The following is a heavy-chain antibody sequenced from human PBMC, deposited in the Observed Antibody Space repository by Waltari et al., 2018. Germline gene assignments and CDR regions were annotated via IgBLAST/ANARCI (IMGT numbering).Heavy chain of an antibody. CDR3: ARDVAWFGELLPYYYYGMDV. J-gene: IGHJ6*02. D-gene: IGHD3-10*01. CDR1: GFTFSSYS. Sequence: EVQLVESGGGLVKPGGSLRLSCAASGFTFSSYSMNWVRQAPGKGLEWVSSISSSSSYIYYADSVKGRFTISRDNAKNSLYLQMNSLRAEDTAVYYCARDVAWFGELLPYYYYGMDVWGQGTTVTVSS. CDR2: ISSSSSYI. V-gene: IGHV3-21*01.